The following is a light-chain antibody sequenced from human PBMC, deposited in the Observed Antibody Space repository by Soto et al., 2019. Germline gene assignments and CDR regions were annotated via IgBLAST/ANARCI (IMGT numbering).Light chain of an antibody. CDR3: QQYGSSPAET. CDR1: QTVRNNY. V-gene: IGKV3-20*01. Sequence: EFALTQSPGTLSLSPGERATLSCRASQTVRNNYLAWYQQKPGQAPRLLIYDASSRATGIPDRFSGSGSGTDFTLTISRLEPEDFAVYYCQQYGSSPAETFGQGTKVDIK. J-gene: IGKJ1*01. CDR2: DAS.